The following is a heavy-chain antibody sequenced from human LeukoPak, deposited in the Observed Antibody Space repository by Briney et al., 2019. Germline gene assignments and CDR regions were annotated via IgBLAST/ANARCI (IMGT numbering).Heavy chain of an antibody. J-gene: IGHJ5*02. CDR3: ARARYDASGYYNL. Sequence: GGSLRLSCVASEFTLSNYWMHWVRQGPGKGLVWVARIKTDGSYTDYADSVKGRFTISRDNPKNTVYLQMNSLTADDTAVYYCARARYDASGYYNLWGQGTLVTVSS. CDR1: EFTLSNYW. V-gene: IGHV3-74*01. D-gene: IGHD3-22*01. CDR2: IKTDGSYT.